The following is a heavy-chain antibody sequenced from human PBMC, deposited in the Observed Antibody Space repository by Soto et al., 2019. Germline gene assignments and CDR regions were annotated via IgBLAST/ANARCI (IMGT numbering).Heavy chain of an antibody. CDR2: INAGNGNT. CDR1: GYTFTSYA. V-gene: IGHV1-3*01. Sequence: ASVKVSCKASGYTFTSYAMHWVRQAPGQGLEWMGWINAGNGNTKYSQKFQGRVTITRDTSASTAYMELSSLRSEDTAVYYCARAPYCTNGVCYRFDPWGQGTLVTVSS. CDR3: ARAPYCTNGVCYRFDP. D-gene: IGHD2-8*01. J-gene: IGHJ5*02.